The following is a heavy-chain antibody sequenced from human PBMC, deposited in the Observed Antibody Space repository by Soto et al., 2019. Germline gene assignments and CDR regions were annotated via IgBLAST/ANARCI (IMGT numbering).Heavy chain of an antibody. CDR1: GFPFTKAW. D-gene: IGHD3-22*01. CDR2: IRSKTSSETR. Sequence: LRLSCAASGFPFTKAWMTWVRQAPGKGLEWVGRIRSKTSSETREYAAPVKGRFTISRDDSKNMLYLEMNSLKIEDTGVYYCTTDGFTGIVGIWGQGTMVTVS. CDR3: TTDGFTGIVGI. V-gene: IGHV3-15*01. J-gene: IGHJ3*02.